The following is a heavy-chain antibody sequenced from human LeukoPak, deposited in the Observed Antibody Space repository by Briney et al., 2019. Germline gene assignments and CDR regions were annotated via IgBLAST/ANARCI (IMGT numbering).Heavy chain of an antibody. Sequence: PSETLSLTCNVSGGSISSYYWSWIRQPPGKGLEWIGYIYRTGGTNYNPSLKSRVTISADTSKSQFSLSLSSVTAADTAVYYCARQRALQQLAPFDYWGQGTLVTVSS. CDR2: IYRTGGT. V-gene: IGHV4-59*08. CDR3: ARQRALQQLAPFDY. CDR1: GGSISSYY. D-gene: IGHD6-13*01. J-gene: IGHJ4*02.